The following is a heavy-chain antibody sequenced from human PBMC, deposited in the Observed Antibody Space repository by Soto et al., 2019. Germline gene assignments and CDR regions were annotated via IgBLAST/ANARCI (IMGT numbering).Heavy chain of an antibody. D-gene: IGHD4-17*01. J-gene: IGHJ4*02. Sequence: QITLKESGPTLVKPTQTLTLTCTFSGFSLSTSGVGVGWIRQPPGKALEWLALIYWDDDKRYSPSLKRRITTTQDTSKNQVVLTMTNMDPVDTATYYCAHRAAGDYPFDYWGQGTLVTVSS. V-gene: IGHV2-5*02. CDR1: GFSLSTSGVG. CDR3: AHRAAGDYPFDY. CDR2: IYWDDDK.